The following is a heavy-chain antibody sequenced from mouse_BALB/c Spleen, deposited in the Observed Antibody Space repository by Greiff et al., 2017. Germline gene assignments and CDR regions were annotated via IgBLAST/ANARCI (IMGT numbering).Heavy chain of an antibody. CDR2: ISYDGSN. Sequence: EVQLQQSGPGLVKPSQSLSLTCSVTGYSITSGYYWNWIRQFPGNKLEWMGYISYDGSNNYNPSLKNRISITRDTSKNQFFLKLNSVTTEDTATYYCARGDRYDDAMDYWGQGTSVTVSS. J-gene: IGHJ4*01. CDR1: GYSITSGYY. D-gene: IGHD2-14*01. V-gene: IGHV3-6*02. CDR3: ARGDRYDDAMDY.